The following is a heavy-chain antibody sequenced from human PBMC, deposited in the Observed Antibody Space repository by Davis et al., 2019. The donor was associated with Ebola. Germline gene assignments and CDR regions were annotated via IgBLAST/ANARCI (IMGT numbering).Heavy chain of an antibody. D-gene: IGHD3-3*01. Sequence: GGSLRLSCAASAFTSSSSAMTWVRQAPGKGLEWVSAISGSGGSTYSADSVKGRFTISRDNSKNTLYLQMNSLRAEDTAVYYCAKDLYYDFWSGYFGSYYYGMDVWGQGTTVTVSS. CDR1: AFTSSSSA. J-gene: IGHJ6*02. CDR2: ISGSGGST. V-gene: IGHV3-23*01. CDR3: AKDLYYDFWSGYFGSYYYGMDV.